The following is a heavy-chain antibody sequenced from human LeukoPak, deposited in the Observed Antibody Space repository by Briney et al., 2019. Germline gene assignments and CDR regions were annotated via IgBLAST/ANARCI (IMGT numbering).Heavy chain of an antibody. D-gene: IGHD2-21*02. V-gene: IGHV4-59*01. Sequence: ASETLSLTCTVSGGSISSYYWSWTRQPPGKVVEWVGYIYYSGSTNYNPSLKSRVTISVDTSKNQFSLKLSSVTAADTAVYYCARESVTAIPGDYYYYMDVWGKGTTVTVSS. J-gene: IGHJ6*03. CDR1: GGSISSYY. CDR2: IYYSGST. CDR3: ARESVTAIPGDYYYYMDV.